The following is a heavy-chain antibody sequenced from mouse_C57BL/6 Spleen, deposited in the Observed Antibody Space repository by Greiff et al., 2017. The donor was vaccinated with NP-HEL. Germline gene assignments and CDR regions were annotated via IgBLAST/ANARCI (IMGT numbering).Heavy chain of an antibody. CDR1: GFTFSDAW. D-gene: IGHD3-2*02. CDR3: TRRSSGYVGVAY. CDR2: IRNKANNHAT. J-gene: IGHJ3*01. V-gene: IGHV6-6*01. Sequence: EVKLVESGGGLVQPGGSMKLSCAASGFTFSDAWMDWVRQSPEKGLEWVAEIRNKANNHATYYAESVKGRFTISRDDPKSSVYLQMNSLRAEDTGIYYCTRRSSGYVGVAYWGQGTLVTVSA.